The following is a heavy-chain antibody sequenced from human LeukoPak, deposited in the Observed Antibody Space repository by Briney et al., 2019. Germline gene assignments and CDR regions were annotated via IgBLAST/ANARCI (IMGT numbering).Heavy chain of an antibody. CDR2: IIPIFGTA. CDR3: ARDADYSSSSGNYYYYYMDV. J-gene: IGHJ6*03. Sequence: EASVKVSCKVSGYTLTELSMHWVRQAPGKGLEWMGGIIPIFGTANYAQKFQGRVTITTDESTSTAYMELSSLRSEDTVVYYCARDADYSSSSGNYYYYYMDVWGKGTSVTVSS. CDR1: GYTLTELS. V-gene: IGHV1-69*05. D-gene: IGHD6-6*01.